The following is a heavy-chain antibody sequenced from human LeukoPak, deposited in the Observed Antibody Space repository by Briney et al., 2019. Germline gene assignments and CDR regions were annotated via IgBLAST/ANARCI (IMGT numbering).Heavy chain of an antibody. CDR3: ARPNTWITEGFDH. Sequence: PSETLSLTCSVSGYSIGTGYYWGWIRRPPGKGLQWIGSIYGDGTTFYNPSLKSRLTISIDTSKNQFSLKLTSMTAADTAVYYCARPNTWITEGFDHWGQGALVTVSS. J-gene: IGHJ5*02. CDR2: IYGDGTT. CDR1: GYSIGTGYY. D-gene: IGHD3-16*01. V-gene: IGHV4-38-2*01.